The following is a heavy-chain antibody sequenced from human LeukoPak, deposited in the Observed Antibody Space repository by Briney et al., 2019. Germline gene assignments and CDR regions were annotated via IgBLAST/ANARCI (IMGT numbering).Heavy chain of an antibody. J-gene: IGHJ4*02. Sequence: ASVKVSCKASGYTFTGYYMHWVRQSPGQGLEWMGWINPNSGGTNYAQKFQGRVTMTRDTSINTAYMELSRLRSDDTSVYYCARDPLYYYDSRRYVDWGQGPLVTVPS. CDR3: ARDPLYYYDSRRYVD. D-gene: IGHD3-22*01. V-gene: IGHV1-2*02. CDR1: GYTFTGYY. CDR2: INPNSGGT.